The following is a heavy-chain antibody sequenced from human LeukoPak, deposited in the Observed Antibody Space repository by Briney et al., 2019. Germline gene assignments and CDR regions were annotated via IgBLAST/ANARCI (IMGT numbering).Heavy chain of an antibody. D-gene: IGHD3-10*01. CDR3: VLYPQNRITMVRGVIIDDY. CDR2: ISSNGGST. CDR1: GFTFSSYA. J-gene: IGHJ4*02. Sequence: GGSLRLSCAASGFTFSSYAMHWVRQAPGKGLEYVSAISSNGGSTYYANSVKGRFTISRDNSKNTLYLQMGSLRAEDTAVYYCVLYPQNRITMVRGVIIDDYWGQGTLVTVSS. V-gene: IGHV3-64*01.